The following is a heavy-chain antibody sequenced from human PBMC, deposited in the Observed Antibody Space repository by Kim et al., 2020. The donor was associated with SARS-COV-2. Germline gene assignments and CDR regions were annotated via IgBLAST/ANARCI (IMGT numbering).Heavy chain of an antibody. CDR3: ARDSRLGGRVLFDI. D-gene: IGHD3-10*01. V-gene: IGHV1-2*02. J-gene: IGHJ3*02. Sequence: AQKFQGRVTMTRDTSISTAYMELSRLRSDDTAVYYCARDSRLGGRVLFDIWGQGTMVTVSS.